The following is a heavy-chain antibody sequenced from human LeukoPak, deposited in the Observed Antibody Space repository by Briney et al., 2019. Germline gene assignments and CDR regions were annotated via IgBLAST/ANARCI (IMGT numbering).Heavy chain of an antibody. V-gene: IGHV4-59*01. CDR3: ARGHSYYYGSGSYYNAGWFDP. D-gene: IGHD3-10*01. CDR1: GGSISSYY. Sequence: PSETLSLTCTVSGGSISSYYWSWIRQPPGKGLEWIGYIYYSGSTNYNPSLKSQVTISVDTSKNQFSLKLSSVTAADTAVYYCARGHSYYYGSGSYYNAGWFDPWGQETLVTVSS. CDR2: IYYSGST. J-gene: IGHJ5*02.